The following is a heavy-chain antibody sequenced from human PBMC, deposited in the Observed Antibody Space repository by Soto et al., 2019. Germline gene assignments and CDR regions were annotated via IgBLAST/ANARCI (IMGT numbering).Heavy chain of an antibody. CDR1: GFTFSSYG. CDR2: ISYDGSYK. V-gene: IGHV3-30*18. CDR3: ANWNGGFDY. J-gene: IGHJ4*02. D-gene: IGHD1-1*01. Sequence: QVQLVESGGGVVQPGRSLRLSCAASGFTFSSYGMHWVRQAPGKGLEWVAVISYDGSYKYYADSVKGRFTISRDNSKNPLYLQMTRLRAEDTAVYYCANWNGGFDYWGQGTLVTVSS.